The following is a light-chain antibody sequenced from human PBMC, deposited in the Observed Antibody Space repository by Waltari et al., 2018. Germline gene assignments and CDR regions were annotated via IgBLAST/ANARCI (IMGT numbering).Light chain of an antibody. CDR3: SSHGGSKV. V-gene: IGLV2-8*01. J-gene: IGLJ2*01. Sequence: QSALTQPPSASGSPGQSVTISCPGTSSAVGAHNYVSWYQQYPGKAPKLIIYEVSKRPSGVPDRFSGSKSGNTASLTVSGLQADDEADYYCSSHGGSKVFGGGTKLTVL. CDR2: EVS. CDR1: SSAVGAHNY.